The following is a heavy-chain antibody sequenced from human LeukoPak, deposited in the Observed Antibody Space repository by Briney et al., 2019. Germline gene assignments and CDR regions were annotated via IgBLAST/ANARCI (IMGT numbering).Heavy chain of an antibody. V-gene: IGHV3-21*01. CDR2: ISSRSDYI. D-gene: IGHD2-21*02. J-gene: IGHJ4*02. CDR3: ARAEASVTAFDF. Sequence: GGSLRLSCAASGFTFDGYTMNWVRQAPGKGLEWVASISSRSDYIYYADSVRGRFTVSREDAKNSLSLQMNTLRAEDTATYYCARAEASVTAFDFWGQGTLVTVSS. CDR1: GFTFDGYT.